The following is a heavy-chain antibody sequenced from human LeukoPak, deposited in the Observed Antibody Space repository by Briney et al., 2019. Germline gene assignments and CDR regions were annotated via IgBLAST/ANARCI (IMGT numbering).Heavy chain of an antibody. CDR3: ARDLVTPYGSGSYSD. V-gene: IGHV3-53*01. Sequence: GGSLRLSCAASGFTVSSNYMSWVRQAPGKGLEWVSVIYSGGSTYHADSVKGRFTISRDNSKNTLYLQMNSLRAEDTAVYYCARDLVTPYGSGSYSDWGQGTLVTVSS. CDR2: IYSGGST. CDR1: GFTVSSNY. D-gene: IGHD3-10*01. J-gene: IGHJ4*02.